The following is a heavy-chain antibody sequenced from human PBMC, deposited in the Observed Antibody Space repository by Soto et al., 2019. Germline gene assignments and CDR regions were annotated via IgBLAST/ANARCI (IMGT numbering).Heavy chain of an antibody. CDR1: GGTFSNHA. Sequence: QVQLVQSGAEVRKSGSSLKVSCKASGGTFSNHAFNWVRQARGQGLEWMGSIIPIFGTTYYAQSFQGRVTITADQSTSTAYMKLSSLTSDDAAFYYCAKGGPGYDLVSAVMDVWGQGTSVTVS. CDR2: IIPIFGTT. D-gene: IGHD3-3*01. CDR3: AKGGPGYDLVSAVMDV. J-gene: IGHJ6*02. V-gene: IGHV1-69*01.